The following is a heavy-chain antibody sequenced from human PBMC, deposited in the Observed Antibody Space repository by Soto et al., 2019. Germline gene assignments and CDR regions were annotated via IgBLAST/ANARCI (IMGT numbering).Heavy chain of an antibody. Sequence: PGGSLRLSCAASGFPFSDYGMHWVRQAPGKGLEWVAVTSYDGGKEYYADSVKGRFTISRDNSKNTLYLQMNSLRAEDTAVYYCAKDWITCGGDCFSPGAYPYYGMDVWGQGTTVTVSS. V-gene: IGHV3-30*18. J-gene: IGHJ6*02. CDR2: TSYDGGKE. CDR1: GFPFSDYG. D-gene: IGHD2-21*02. CDR3: AKDWITCGGDCFSPGAYPYYGMDV.